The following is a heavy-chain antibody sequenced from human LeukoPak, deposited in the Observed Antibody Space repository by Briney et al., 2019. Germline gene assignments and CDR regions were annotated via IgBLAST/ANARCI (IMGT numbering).Heavy chain of an antibody. V-gene: IGHV4-61*02. Sequence: SETLSLTCTVSAGSISSAYRWTWIRQSAGKGLEWIGRVDTSGSTKYNPSLKSRVTISFDTSKNQSSLRLTSVTAADTAVYYCTSGEYTQGSDVWGQGTMVTVTS. CDR3: TSGEYTQGSDV. CDR2: VDTSGST. CDR1: AGSISSAYR. D-gene: IGHD4-17*01. J-gene: IGHJ3*01.